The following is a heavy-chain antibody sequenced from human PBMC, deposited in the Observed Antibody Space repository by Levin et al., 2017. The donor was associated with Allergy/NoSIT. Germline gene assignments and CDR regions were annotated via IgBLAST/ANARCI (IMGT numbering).Heavy chain of an antibody. V-gene: IGHV2-5*02. D-gene: IGHD2-21*01. CDR1: GFSLSTTGVG. CDR2: IFWDDFK. J-gene: IGHJ4*02. CDR3: AHTSRGGDFDC. Sequence: RSQTLSLTCTFSGFSLSTTGVGVGWIRQPPGKAPEWLALIFWDDFKRYSPSLENRLTITKDTAKNQVVLTVINMGPVDTATDYCAHTSRGGDFDCWGQGTLVTVSS.